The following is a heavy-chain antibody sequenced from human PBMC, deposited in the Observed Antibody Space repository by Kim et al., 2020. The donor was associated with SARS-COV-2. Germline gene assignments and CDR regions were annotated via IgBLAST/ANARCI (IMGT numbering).Heavy chain of an antibody. CDR3: ARGITMVRGAHGY. V-gene: IGHV4-34*01. J-gene: IGHJ4*02. D-gene: IGHD3-10*01. Sequence: YNPSLKSRVTISVDTSKNQFSLKLSSVTAADTAVYYCARGITMVRGAHGYWGQGTLVTVSS.